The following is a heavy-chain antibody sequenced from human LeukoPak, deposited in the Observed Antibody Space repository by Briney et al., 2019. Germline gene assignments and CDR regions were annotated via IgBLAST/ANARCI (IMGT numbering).Heavy chain of an antibody. CDR3: ARDSSSSLSY. V-gene: IGHV1-18*01. CDR1: GGSFSSYA. J-gene: IGHJ4*02. Sequence: GASVKVSCKASGGSFSSYAISWVRQAPGQGLEWMGWISTYNGNTNYAQKLQGRVTMTTDTSTSTAYMELRSLRSDDTAVYYCARDSSSSLSYWGQGTLVTVSS. D-gene: IGHD6-6*01. CDR2: ISTYNGNT.